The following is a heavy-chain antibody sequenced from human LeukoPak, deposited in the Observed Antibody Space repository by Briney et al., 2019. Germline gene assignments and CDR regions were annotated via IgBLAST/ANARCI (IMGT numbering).Heavy chain of an antibody. D-gene: IGHD5-18*01. V-gene: IGHV4-61*02. CDR3: ARGGGYSYGSVKPYDH. CDR2: IYTSGST. Sequence: SQTLSLTCTVSGGSISSGDYYWSWIRQPAGRGLEWIGRIYTSGSTNYNPSLKSRVTMSVDTSKNQFSLRMVSVTAADTAVYYCARGGGYSYGSVKPYDHWGQGTLVTVSS. J-gene: IGHJ4*02. CDR1: GGSISSGDYY.